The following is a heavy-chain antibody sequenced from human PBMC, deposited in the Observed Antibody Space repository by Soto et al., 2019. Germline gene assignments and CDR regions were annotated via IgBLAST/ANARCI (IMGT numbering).Heavy chain of an antibody. J-gene: IGHJ6*02. V-gene: IGHV4-61*01. Sequence: SETLSLTCTVSGGSVSSGSYYWSWIRQPPGKGLEWIGYIYYSGSTNYNPSLKSRVTISVDTSKNQFSLKLSSVTAADTAVYFCMKAHESGDFLGMSVWGPGTTVTVSS. CDR1: GGSVSSGSYY. CDR3: MKAHESGDFLGMSV. D-gene: IGHD3-10*01. CDR2: IYYSGST.